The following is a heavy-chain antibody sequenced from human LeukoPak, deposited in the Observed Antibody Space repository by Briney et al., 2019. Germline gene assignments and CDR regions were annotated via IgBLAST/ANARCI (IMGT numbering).Heavy chain of an antibody. CDR3: ARQISDYYYYYIDV. D-gene: IGHD3-3*01. CDR1: GGSISSSHYY. V-gene: IGHV4-39*01. CDR2: IYYSGTT. Sequence: SETLSLTCTVSGGSISSSHYYWGWIRQPPGKGLEWIVTIYYSGTTYYNPSLESRVTMSEDTSKNQFSLTLRSVTATDTAVYYCARQISDYYYYYIDVWGKGTTVTVSS. J-gene: IGHJ6*03.